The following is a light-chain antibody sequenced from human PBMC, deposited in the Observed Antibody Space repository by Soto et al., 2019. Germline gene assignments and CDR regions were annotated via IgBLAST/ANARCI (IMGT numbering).Light chain of an antibody. V-gene: IGLV8-61*01. CDR1: SGSVSTNHY. CDR3: SSYTSSSTWV. CDR2: NTN. J-gene: IGLJ3*02. Sequence: QTVVTQEPSFSVSPGGTVTLTCDLTSGSVSTNHYPSWYQQTPGQAPRTLIYNTNSRSSGVPDRFSGSILGNKAALTIMGAQADDESDYYCSSYTSSSTWVFGGGTKLTVL.